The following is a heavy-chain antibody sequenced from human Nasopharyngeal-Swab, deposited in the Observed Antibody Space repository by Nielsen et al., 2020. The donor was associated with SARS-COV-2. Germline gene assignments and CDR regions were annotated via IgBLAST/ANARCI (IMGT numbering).Heavy chain of an antibody. D-gene: IGHD2-2*01. Sequence: GGSLRLSCGASGFTFSSYGMHWVRQAPGKGLEWLANINQDGTTKHYLDSVKGRFTISRDNAKSSLYLQLNSLRAEDTAVYYCARDGVAPGIYFDYWGQGTLATVSS. CDR2: INQDGTTK. CDR1: GFTFSSYG. CDR3: ARDGVAPGIYFDY. J-gene: IGHJ4*02. V-gene: IGHV3-7*01.